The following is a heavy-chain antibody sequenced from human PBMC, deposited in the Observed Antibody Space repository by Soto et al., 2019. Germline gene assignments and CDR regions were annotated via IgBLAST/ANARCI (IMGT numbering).Heavy chain of an antibody. Sequence: SETLSLTCTVSGGSISSYYWSWIRQPPGKGLEWIGYIYYSGSTNYNPSLKSRVTISVDTSKNQFSLKLSSVTAADTAVYYCARVDVSSGYYDKTFDYWGQGTLVTLSS. D-gene: IGHD3-22*01. CDR3: ARVDVSSGYYDKTFDY. J-gene: IGHJ4*02. V-gene: IGHV4-59*01. CDR1: GGSISSYY. CDR2: IYYSGST.